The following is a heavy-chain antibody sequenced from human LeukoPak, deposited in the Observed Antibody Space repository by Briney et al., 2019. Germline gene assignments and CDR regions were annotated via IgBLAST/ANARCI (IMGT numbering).Heavy chain of an antibody. CDR1: GFIFSSYY. V-gene: IGHV3-64*04. CDR3: ARDLRRTGAFDI. CDR2: ITTNGGST. Sequence: HAGGSLRLSCSVSGFIFSSYYMHWVRQAPGKGLEYVSAITTNGGSTYYADSVKGRFTISRDNSKNTLYLQMNSLRAEDTAVYYCARDLRRTGAFDIWGQGTMVTVSS. J-gene: IGHJ3*02. D-gene: IGHD3-10*01.